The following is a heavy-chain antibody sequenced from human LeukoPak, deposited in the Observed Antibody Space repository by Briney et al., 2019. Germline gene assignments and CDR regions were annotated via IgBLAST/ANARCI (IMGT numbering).Heavy chain of an antibody. Sequence: ASVKVSCKASGYTFTSYGISWVRQAPGQGLEWMGWISAYNGNTNYAQKLQGRVTMTTDTSTSTAYMELRGLRSGDTAVYYCAREGFGDPLQYYYYYYGMDVWGKGTTVTVSS. CDR3: AREGFGDPLQYYYYYYGMDV. J-gene: IGHJ6*04. CDR1: GYTFTSYG. CDR2: ISAYNGNT. D-gene: IGHD3-10*01. V-gene: IGHV1-18*04.